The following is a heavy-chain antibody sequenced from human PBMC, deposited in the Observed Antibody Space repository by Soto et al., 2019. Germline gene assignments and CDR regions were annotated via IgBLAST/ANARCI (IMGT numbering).Heavy chain of an antibody. CDR3: ACNPPSNCSSTSCYVLDYYYYYMDV. D-gene: IGHD2-2*01. V-gene: IGHV3-53*04. Sequence: PGGSLRLSCAASGFTVSSNYMSWVRQAPGKGLEWVSVIYSGGSTYYADSVKGRFTISRHNSKNTLYLQMNSLRAEDTAVYYCACNPPSNCSSTSCYVLDYYYYYMDVWGKGTTVTVSS. CDR1: GFTVSSNY. CDR2: IYSGGST. J-gene: IGHJ6*03.